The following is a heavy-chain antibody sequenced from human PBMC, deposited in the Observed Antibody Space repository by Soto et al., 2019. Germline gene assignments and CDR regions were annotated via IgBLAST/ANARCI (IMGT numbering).Heavy chain of an antibody. CDR3: AKDNRGGRTPYYFDY. V-gene: IGHV3-30*18. Sequence: QVQLVESGGGVVQPGRSLRLSCAASGFTFSNYGMNWVRQAPGKGLEWVAVISYDGSNEFYADSVKGRFTISRDNSKNTLSQQMNSLRAEDTAIYYCAKDNRGGRTPYYFDYWGQGTLVTVSS. J-gene: IGHJ4*02. CDR1: GFTFSNYG. CDR2: ISYDGSNE. D-gene: IGHD2-15*01.